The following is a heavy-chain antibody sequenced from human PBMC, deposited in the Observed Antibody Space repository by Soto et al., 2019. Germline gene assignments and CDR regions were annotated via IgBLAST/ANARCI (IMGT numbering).Heavy chain of an antibody. V-gene: IGHV3-21*01. CDR1: GFTFSSYS. CDR2: ISSSSYI. Sequence: GGSLRLSCAASGFTFSSYSMNWVRQAPGKGLEWVSSISSSSYIYYADSVKGRFTISRDNAKNSLYLQMNSLRAEDTAVYYCARDPVQQQLEYFDYWGQGTLVTVSS. D-gene: IGHD6-13*01. J-gene: IGHJ4*02. CDR3: ARDPVQQQLEYFDY.